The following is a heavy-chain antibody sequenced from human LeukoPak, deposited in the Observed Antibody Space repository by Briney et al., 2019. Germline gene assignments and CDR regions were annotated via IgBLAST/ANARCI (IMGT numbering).Heavy chain of an antibody. CDR3: ARSGVGSTGSGLDH. CDR2: IYGGGNT. Sequence: GGSLRLSCAASGFTVSYNYMTWVRQAPGKGLEWVSVIYGGGNTYYADSVKGRFTISRDNSKNTLYLQMNSLRAEDTAVYYCARSGVGSTGSGLDHWGQGTLVTVSS. J-gene: IGHJ4*02. D-gene: IGHD1-26*01. CDR1: GFTVSYNY. V-gene: IGHV3-66*01.